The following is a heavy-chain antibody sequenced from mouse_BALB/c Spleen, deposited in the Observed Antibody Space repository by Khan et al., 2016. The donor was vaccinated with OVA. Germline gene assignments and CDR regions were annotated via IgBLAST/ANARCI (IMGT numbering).Heavy chain of an antibody. CDR2: IYPGNGDT. V-gene: IGHV1-12*01. CDR1: GYTFTSYN. J-gene: IGHJ1*01. D-gene: IGHD4-1*01. CDR3: VRSITGTDWYFDV. Sequence: QVQLKQSGAELVKPGASVKMSCKASGYTFTSYNVHWVKHTPGQGLEWIGAIYPGNGDTSYNQKFKGKATLTADKSSNTAYMQLSSLTSEDSAVYYCVRSITGTDWYFDVWGAGTTVTVSS.